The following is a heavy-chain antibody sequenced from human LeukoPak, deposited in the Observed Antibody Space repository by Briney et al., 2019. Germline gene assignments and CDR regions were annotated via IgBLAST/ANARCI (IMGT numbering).Heavy chain of an antibody. D-gene: IGHD6-13*01. CDR2: IYSGGST. CDR3: AREIAAAGSEYFHH. J-gene: IGHJ1*01. CDR1: GFTVSSNY. V-gene: IGHV3-53*01. Sequence: GGSLRLSCAASGFTVSSNYMSWVHQAPGKGLEWVSVIYSGGSTYYADSVRGRFTISRDNSKNTLYLQMNSLRAEDTAVYYCAREIAAAGSEYFHHWGQGTLVTVSS.